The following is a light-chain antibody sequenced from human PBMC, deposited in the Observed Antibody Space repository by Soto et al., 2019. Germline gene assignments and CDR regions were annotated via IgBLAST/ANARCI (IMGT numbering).Light chain of an antibody. J-gene: IGLJ1*01. CDR1: SSDVGSYNL. V-gene: IGLV2-23*02. CDR2: EVS. Sequence: QSVLTQPPSVSAAPGQKVTTSCSGSSSDVGSYNLVSWYQQHPGKAPKLMIYEVSKRPSGVSNRFSGSKSGNTASLTISGLQAEDEADYYCCSYAGSRTFLYVFGTGTKVTVL. CDR3: CSYAGSRTFLYV.